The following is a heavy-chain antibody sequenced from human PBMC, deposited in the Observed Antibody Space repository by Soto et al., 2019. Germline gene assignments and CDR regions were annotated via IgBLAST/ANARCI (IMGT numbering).Heavy chain of an antibody. CDR2: VKSKADGGSG. Sequence: EVQLVESGGGLVKPGGSLRLSCAASGFPFNNAWINWVRQVPGRGREGAGRVKSKADGGSGDYAAPVKGRFVVSRDDSKDIVYLQMNSLKIEDTGVYYCTTDSRTTLPEIRFDYWGHGTQVTVSS. V-gene: IGHV3-15*07. CDR1: GFPFNNAW. D-gene: IGHD1-26*01. J-gene: IGHJ4*01. CDR3: TTDSRTTLPEIRFDY.